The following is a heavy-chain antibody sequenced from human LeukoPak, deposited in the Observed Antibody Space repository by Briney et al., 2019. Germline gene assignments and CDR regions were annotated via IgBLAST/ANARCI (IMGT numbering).Heavy chain of an antibody. V-gene: IGHV4-61*02. J-gene: IGHJ4*02. Sequence: PSQTLSLTCTVSGGSISSGNYYWSWIRQPAGKGLECIGRIYTSGSTNFNPSLKRRVTISVDTSKNQFSRKLSSLTAADTAVYYFARGPPTMVVTPGFDYWGQGTLVTVPS. CDR3: ARGPPTMVVTPGFDY. CDR1: GGSISSGNYY. CDR2: IYTSGST. D-gene: IGHD4-23*01.